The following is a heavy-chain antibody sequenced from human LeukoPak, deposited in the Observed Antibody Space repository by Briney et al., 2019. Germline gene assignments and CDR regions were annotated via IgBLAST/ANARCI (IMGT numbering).Heavy chain of an antibody. V-gene: IGHV3-7*04. CDR2: IKQDGSEK. CDR1: GFTFSSYW. J-gene: IGHJ4*02. CDR3: ARVTRTRTYYYDSSGSLFDY. Sequence: GGSLRLSCAASGFTFSSYWMSWVRQAPGKGLEWVANIKQDGSEKYYVDSVKGRFTISRDNAKNSLYLQINSLRAEDTAVYYCARVTRTRTYYYDSSGSLFDYWGQGTLVTVSS. D-gene: IGHD3-22*01.